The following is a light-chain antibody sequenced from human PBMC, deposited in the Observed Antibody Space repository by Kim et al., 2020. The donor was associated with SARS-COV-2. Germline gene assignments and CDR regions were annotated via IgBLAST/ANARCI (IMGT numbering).Light chain of an antibody. Sequence: QSALTQPASVSGSPGQSITISCSGTSTDVGSYFRVSWFQQHPGKAPKLMIYEVSKRPSGVSPRFSASKSGNTASLTISGLQAEDEADYYCCSYEGNKGVFGGGTQLTVL. J-gene: IGLJ3*02. CDR3: CSYEGNKGV. CDR1: STDVGSYFR. V-gene: IGLV2-23*02. CDR2: EVS.